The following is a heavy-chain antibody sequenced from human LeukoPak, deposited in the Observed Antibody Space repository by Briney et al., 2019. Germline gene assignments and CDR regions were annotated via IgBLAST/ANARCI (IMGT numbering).Heavy chain of an antibody. CDR3: ARGVVTAMVSDY. CDR1: GGSISSGSYY. V-gene: IGHV4-61*02. CDR2: IYTSGST. Sequence: SETLSLTCTVSGGSISSGSYYWSWIRQPAGKGLEWIGRIYTSGSTNYNPSLKSRVTISVDTSKNQFSLKLSSVTAADTAVYYCARGVVTAMVSDYWGQGTLVTVSS. J-gene: IGHJ4*02. D-gene: IGHD5-18*01.